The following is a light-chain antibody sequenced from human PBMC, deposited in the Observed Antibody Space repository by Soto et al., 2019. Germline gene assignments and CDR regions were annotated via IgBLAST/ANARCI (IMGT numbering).Light chain of an antibody. Sequence: QSALTQPPSVSGAPGQRVTISCSGNSSNIGAGYDVHWYQQLPGTAPKLLIYLNNNRPSGVPDRFSGTKSATSASLAITGLQAEDEADYYCQSYDNSLSGYFVFGTGTKVTVL. J-gene: IGLJ1*01. CDR1: SSNIGAGYD. CDR3: QSYDNSLSGYFV. CDR2: LNN. V-gene: IGLV1-40*01.